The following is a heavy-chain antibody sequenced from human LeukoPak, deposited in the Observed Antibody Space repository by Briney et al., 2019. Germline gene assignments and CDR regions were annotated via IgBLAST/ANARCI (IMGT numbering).Heavy chain of an antibody. CDR2: IYYSGST. J-gene: IGHJ4*02. D-gene: IGHD1-7*01. V-gene: IGHV4-59*01. CDR1: GGSISSYY. Sequence: SETLSLTCTVSGGSISSYYWSWIRQPPGKGLEWIGYIYYSGSTNYNPSLKSRVTISVDTSKNQFSLKLSSVTAADTAVYYCARHGGGTTGFDYWGQGTLVTVSS. CDR3: ARHGGGTTGFDY.